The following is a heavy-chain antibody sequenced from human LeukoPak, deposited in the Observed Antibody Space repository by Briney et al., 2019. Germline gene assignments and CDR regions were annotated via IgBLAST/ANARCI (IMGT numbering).Heavy chain of an antibody. D-gene: IGHD6-19*01. V-gene: IGHV3-30-3*01. J-gene: IGHJ4*02. CDR1: GFTFSSYA. CDR3: AKDFTKSSGWYFDY. Sequence: GGSLRLSCAASGFTFSSYAMHWVRQAPGKGLEWVAVISYDGSNKYYADSVKGRFTISRDNSKNTLYLQMNSLRAEDTAVYYCAKDFTKSSGWYFDYWGQGTLVTVSS. CDR2: ISYDGSNK.